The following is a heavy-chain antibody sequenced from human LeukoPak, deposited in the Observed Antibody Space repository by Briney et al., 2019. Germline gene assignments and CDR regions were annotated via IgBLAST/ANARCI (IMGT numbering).Heavy chain of an antibody. D-gene: IGHD3-10*01. V-gene: IGHV3-7*01. J-gene: IGHJ3*02. CDR1: GFTFSSYW. CDR2: IKQDGSEK. CDR3: ARDGSGYDDAFDI. Sequence: PGRSLRLSCAASGFTFSSYWMSWVRQAPGKGLEWVANIKQDGSEKYYVDSVKGRFTISRDNAKNSLYLQMNSLRAEDTAVYYCARDGSGYDDAFDIWGQGTMVTVSS.